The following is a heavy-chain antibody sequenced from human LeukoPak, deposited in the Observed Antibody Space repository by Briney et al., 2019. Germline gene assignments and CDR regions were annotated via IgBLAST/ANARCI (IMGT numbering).Heavy chain of an antibody. CDR1: GGNFSSFD. CDR2: SIPIFGSA. CDR3: VRVPDYEILTGYYGWFDP. D-gene: IGHD3-9*01. V-gene: IGHV1-69*01. Sequence: SVKVSCKASGGNFSSFDINWVRQAPGLGLERVGGSIPIFGSANNAQKFQGRVTITADESTRTVYMELSSLRSEDTAVYYCVRVPDYEILTGYYGWFDPWGQGTLVTASS. J-gene: IGHJ5*02.